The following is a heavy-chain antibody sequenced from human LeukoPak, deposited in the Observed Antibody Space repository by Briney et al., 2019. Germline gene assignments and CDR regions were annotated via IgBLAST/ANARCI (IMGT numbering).Heavy chain of an antibody. D-gene: IGHD4-23*01. J-gene: IGHJ4*02. CDR2: IRNKANSYTT. V-gene: IGHV3-72*01. CDR1: GFTFSRHA. Sequence: PGGSLRLSCAASGFTFSRHAMSWVRQAPGKGLEWVGRIRNKANSYTTEYAASVKGRFTISRDGSKNSLYLQMNSLKTEDTAVYYCVRSTTVVSPYNFDYWGQGTLVTVS. CDR3: VRSTTVVSPYNFDY.